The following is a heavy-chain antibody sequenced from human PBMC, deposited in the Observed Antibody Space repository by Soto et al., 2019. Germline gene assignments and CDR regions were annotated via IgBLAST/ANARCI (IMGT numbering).Heavy chain of an antibody. Sequence: PGGSLRLSCAASGFTFSSYGMHWVRQAPGKGLEWVAVISYDGSNKYYADSVKGRFTTSRDDSKNTLYLQMNSLRAEDTAVYYCAKDRSGSDYFSDYYYYGMDVWGQGTTVTVSS. D-gene: IGHD3-10*01. CDR1: GFTFSSYG. V-gene: IGHV3-30*18. CDR3: AKDRSGSDYFSDYYYYGMDV. CDR2: ISYDGSNK. J-gene: IGHJ6*02.